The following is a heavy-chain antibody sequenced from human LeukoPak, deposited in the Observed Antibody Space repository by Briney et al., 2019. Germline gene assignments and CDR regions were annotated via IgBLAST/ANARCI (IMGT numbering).Heavy chain of an antibody. CDR1: GFTFSNYA. D-gene: IGHD6-13*01. J-gene: IGHJ3*02. Sequence: GRSLRLSCVASGFTFSNYAMSWVRQAPGKGLEWVSGISGSGGNTYYADSVKGRFTISRDNSKNTLYLQMNSLRTEDTAVYYCAKDGQQLVQDAFDIWGQGTMVTVSS. CDR2: ISGSGGNT. V-gene: IGHV3-23*01. CDR3: AKDGQQLVQDAFDI.